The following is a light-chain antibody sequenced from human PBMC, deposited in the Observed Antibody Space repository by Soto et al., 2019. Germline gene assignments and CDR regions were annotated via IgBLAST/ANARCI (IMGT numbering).Light chain of an antibody. Sequence: QSALTQPASVSGSPGQSITISCSGTSSDVGGYKYVSWYQQHPGKAPKLMIYEVSYRPSGVSNRFSGSKSGNTASLTISWLQAEDEADYYCSSYTTPNTLVFGTGTKLTVL. V-gene: IGLV2-14*01. CDR3: SSYTTPNTLV. J-gene: IGLJ1*01. CDR1: SSDVGGYKY. CDR2: EVS.